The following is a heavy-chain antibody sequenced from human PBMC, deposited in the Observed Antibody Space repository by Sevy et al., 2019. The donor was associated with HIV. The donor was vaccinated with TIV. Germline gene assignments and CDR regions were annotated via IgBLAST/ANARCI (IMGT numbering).Heavy chain of an antibody. CDR2: ISGSGDRT. D-gene: IGHD3-16*01. CDR1: GLTFSSYA. V-gene: IGHV3-23*01. Sequence: GGSLRLSCAASGLTFSSYAMAWVRQAPGKGLEWISAISGSGDRTYYPDSGKGRFTISRDNSKNMVYLQMNSLRAEDTAVYYCAKDKGGRRPSYGMDVWGQGTTVTVSS. J-gene: IGHJ6*02. CDR3: AKDKGGRRPSYGMDV.